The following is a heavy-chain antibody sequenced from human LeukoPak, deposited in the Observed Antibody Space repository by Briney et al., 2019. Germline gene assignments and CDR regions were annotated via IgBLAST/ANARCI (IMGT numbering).Heavy chain of an antibody. CDR2: IYYSGST. D-gene: IGHD3-22*01. CDR3: ARMYYYDSTPGFDP. CDR1: GGSISSYY. J-gene: IGHJ5*02. V-gene: IGHV4-59*01. Sequence: PSETLSLTCTVSGGSISSYYWSWIRQPPGKGLEWIEYIYYSGSTNYNPSLKSRVTISVDTSKNQFSLKLSSVTAADTAVYYCARMYYYDSTPGFDPWGQGTLVTVSS.